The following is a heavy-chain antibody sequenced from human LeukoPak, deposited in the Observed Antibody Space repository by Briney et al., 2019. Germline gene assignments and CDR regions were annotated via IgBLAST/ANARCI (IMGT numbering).Heavy chain of an antibody. V-gene: IGHV4-59*08. CDR2: IFYSGGT. J-gene: IGHJ4*02. Sequence: XETLSLTCTVSGGFISSYYWSWVRQPPGKGLEWIGYIFYSGGTRYDASLESRVTISLDTSKNQFSLKLRSVTAADTAVYYCARQPSGYYDKSGYYPYYFDYWGQGALVTVSS. D-gene: IGHD3-22*01. CDR3: ARQPSGYYDKSGYYPYYFDY. CDR1: GGFISSYY.